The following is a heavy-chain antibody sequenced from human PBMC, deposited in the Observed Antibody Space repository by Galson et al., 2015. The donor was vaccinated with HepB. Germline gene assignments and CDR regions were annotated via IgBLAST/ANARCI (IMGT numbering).Heavy chain of an antibody. V-gene: IGHV3-23*01. CDR3: ATYDYGDYDTFVDY. D-gene: IGHD4-17*01. Sequence: SLRLSCAASGFTFSSYAMSWVRQAPGKGLEWVSAISGSGGSTYYADSVKGRFTISRDNSKNTLYLQMNSLRAEDTAVYYCATYDYGDYDTFVDYWGQGTLVTVSS. CDR1: GFTFSSYA. J-gene: IGHJ4*02. CDR2: ISGSGGST.